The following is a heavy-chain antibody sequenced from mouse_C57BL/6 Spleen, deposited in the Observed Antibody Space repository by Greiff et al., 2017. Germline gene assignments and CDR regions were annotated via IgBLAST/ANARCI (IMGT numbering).Heavy chain of an antibody. D-gene: IGHD1-1*02. Sequence: EVKLMESGGGLVQPGGSLSLSCAASGFTFTDYYMSWVRQPPGKALEWLGFIRNKANGYTTEYTASVKGRFTISRDNSQSVLYLQMNALIAEDSATYYCARCGRAAFDWYFDDWGTGTTVTVSS. V-gene: IGHV7-3*01. CDR1: GFTFTDYY. J-gene: IGHJ1*03. CDR2: IRNKANGYTT. CDR3: ARCGRAAFDWYFDD.